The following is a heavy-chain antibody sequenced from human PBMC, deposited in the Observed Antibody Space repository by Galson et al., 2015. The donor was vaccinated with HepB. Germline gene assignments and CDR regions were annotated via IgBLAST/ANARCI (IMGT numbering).Heavy chain of an antibody. CDR3: AREGGE. V-gene: IGHV1-46*01. D-gene: IGHD3-16*01. CDR2: IYTSGGGT. J-gene: IGHJ4*02. Sequence: SVKVSCKASGYSFTTSYIFWVRQAPGQGLEWMGMIYTSGGGTTYAQKFQGRVTMTSDTSSSTVYMEMSGLTSEDTALYYCAREGGEWGQGTLVTVSS. CDR1: GYSFTTSY.